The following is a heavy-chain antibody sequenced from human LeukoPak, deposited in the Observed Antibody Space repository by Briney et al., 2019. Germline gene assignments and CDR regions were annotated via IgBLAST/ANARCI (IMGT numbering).Heavy chain of an antibody. CDR1: GYTFTSYY. Sequence: GASVKVSCKASGYTFTSYYMHWVRQAPGQGLEWMGIINPSGGSTSYAQKFQGRVTMTEDTSTDTAYMELSRLRSDDTAVYYCARAPRYSGSYNPRWFDPWGQGTLVTVSS. CDR3: ARAPRYSGSYNPRWFDP. J-gene: IGHJ5*02. CDR2: INPSGGST. V-gene: IGHV1-46*01. D-gene: IGHD1-26*01.